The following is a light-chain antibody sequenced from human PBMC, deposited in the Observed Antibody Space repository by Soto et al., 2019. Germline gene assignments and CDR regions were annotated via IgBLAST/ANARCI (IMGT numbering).Light chain of an antibody. CDR2: GAS. J-gene: IGKJ1*01. CDR3: QHYSNWQPWT. V-gene: IGKV3-15*01. CDR1: QAVNSN. Sequence: EVVMTQSPATLSVSPGERATLSCRASQAVNSNLAWYQQKPGQAPRLLIYGASTRASDIPARFSGSGSETEFTLTISSLQSEDFAVYYCQHYSNWQPWTFGQGTRVEI.